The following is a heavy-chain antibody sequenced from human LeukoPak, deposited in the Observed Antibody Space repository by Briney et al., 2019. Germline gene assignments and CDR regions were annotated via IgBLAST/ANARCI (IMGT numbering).Heavy chain of an antibody. CDR1: GGSISSYY. D-gene: IGHD3-3*01. CDR2: IYYSGST. CDR3: ASFNYDFWTH. V-gene: IGHV4-59*01. Sequence: SETLSLTCTVSGGSISSYYWSWIRQPPGKGLEWIGYIYYSGSTNYNPSLKSRVTISVDTSKNQFSLKLSSVTAADTAVYYCASFNYDFWTHWGQETLVTVSS. J-gene: IGHJ4*02.